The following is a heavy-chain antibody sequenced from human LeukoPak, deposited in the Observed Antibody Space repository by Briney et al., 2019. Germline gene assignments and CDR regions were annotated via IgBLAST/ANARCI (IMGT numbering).Heavy chain of an antibody. Sequence: SETLSLTCTVSGGSISSYYWSWLRQPPGKGREWVGYIYYSGSTNYNPSLKSRVTISVDTSKNQFSLKLSSVTAADTAVYYCARVEGGSGSYYMDVWGKGTTVTVSS. J-gene: IGHJ6*03. V-gene: IGHV4-59*01. CDR1: GGSISSYY. CDR3: ARVEGGSGSYYMDV. D-gene: IGHD3-10*01. CDR2: IYYSGST.